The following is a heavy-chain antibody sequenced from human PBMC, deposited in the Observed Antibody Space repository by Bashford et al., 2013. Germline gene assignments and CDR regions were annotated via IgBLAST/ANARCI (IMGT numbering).Heavy chain of an antibody. CDR3: ARGLSSGPTLTFDN. CDR1: GYTFTGYY. J-gene: IGHJ4*02. CDR2: INPNSGGT. V-gene: IGHV1-2*02. Sequence: ASVKVSCKASGYTFTGYYLHWVRQAPGQGLEWMGWINPNSGGTNYAQRFQGRVTMTRDTSISTANMELSRLRFDDTAVYYCARGLSSGPTLTFDNWGQGTLVTVSS. D-gene: IGHD6-19*01.